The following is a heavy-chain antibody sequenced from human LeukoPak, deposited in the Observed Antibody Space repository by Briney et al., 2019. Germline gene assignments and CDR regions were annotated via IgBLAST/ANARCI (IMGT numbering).Heavy chain of an antibody. Sequence: GASVKVSCKASGYTFTSYGISWVRQAPGQGLEWMGWISAYNGNTNYAQKLQGRVTMTTDTSTSTAYMELRSLRSDDTAVYYCARDFAPSLEWLLFRYNWFDPWGQGTLVTVSS. D-gene: IGHD3-3*02. CDR1: GYTFTSYG. CDR3: ARDFAPSLEWLLFRYNWFDP. J-gene: IGHJ5*02. CDR2: ISAYNGNT. V-gene: IGHV1-18*01.